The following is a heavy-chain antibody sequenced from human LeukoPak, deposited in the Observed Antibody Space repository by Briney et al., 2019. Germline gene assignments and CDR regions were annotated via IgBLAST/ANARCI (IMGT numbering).Heavy chain of an antibody. Sequence: SETLSLTCTVSGGSISGSSYYWGWIRQPPGKGLEWIGSTYYSGSTYYNPSLKSRVTISVDTSKNQFSLKLSSVTAADTAVYDCARGYSYADYWGQGTLVTVSS. V-gene: IGHV4-39*07. CDR1: GGSISGSSYY. CDR2: TYYSGST. J-gene: IGHJ4*02. CDR3: ARGYSYADY. D-gene: IGHD5-18*01.